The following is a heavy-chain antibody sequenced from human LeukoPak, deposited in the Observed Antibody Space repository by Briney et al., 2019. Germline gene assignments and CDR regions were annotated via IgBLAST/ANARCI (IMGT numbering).Heavy chain of an antibody. V-gene: IGHV4-59*01. CDR1: GGSISSYY. Sequence: SETLSLTCTVSGGSISSYYWSRIRQPPGKGLEWIGYIYYSGSTNYNPSLKSRVTISVDTSKNQFSLKLSSVTAADTAVYYCARSRSITLLRGVTNYYYYYYMDVWGKGTTVTISS. CDR3: ARSRSITLLRGVTNYYYYYYMDV. J-gene: IGHJ6*03. CDR2: IYYSGST. D-gene: IGHD3-10*01.